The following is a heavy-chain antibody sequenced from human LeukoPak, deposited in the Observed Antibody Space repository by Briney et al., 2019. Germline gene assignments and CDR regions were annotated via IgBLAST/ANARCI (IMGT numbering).Heavy chain of an antibody. Sequence: SETLSLTCTVSGGSISSSSYYWGWIRQPPGKGLEWIGSIYYSRSTYYNPSLKSRVTISVDTSKHQFSLKLSSVTAADTAVYYCARTSDCSSTSCLYYFDYWGQGTLVTVSS. CDR2: IYYSRST. V-gene: IGHV4-39*01. D-gene: IGHD2-2*01. CDR3: ARTSDCSSTSCLYYFDY. J-gene: IGHJ4*02. CDR1: GGSISSSSYY.